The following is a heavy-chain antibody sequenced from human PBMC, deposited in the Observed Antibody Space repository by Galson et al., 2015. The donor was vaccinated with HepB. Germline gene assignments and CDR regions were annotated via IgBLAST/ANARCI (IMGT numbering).Heavy chain of an antibody. Sequence: SLRLSCAASGFNFGDYALSWFRQAPGKGLEWLGFVRSQFYGGTTEHAASVRGRLIISRDDSKSIAYLQMNSLKTEDTAVYYCARGIAADTLRTPTHYFDYWGQGTQVTVSS. CDR1: GFNFGDYA. CDR2: VRSQFYGGTT. D-gene: IGHD6-13*01. CDR3: ARGIAADTLRTPTHYFDY. J-gene: IGHJ4*02. V-gene: IGHV3-49*03.